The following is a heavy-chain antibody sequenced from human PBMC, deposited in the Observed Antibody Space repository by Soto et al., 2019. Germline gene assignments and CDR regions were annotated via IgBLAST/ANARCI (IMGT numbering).Heavy chain of an antibody. J-gene: IGHJ6*02. V-gene: IGHV3-33*01. CDR2: IWYDGSNK. Sequence: QVQLVESGGGVVQPGRSLRLSCAASGFTFSSYGMHWVRQAPGKGLEWVAVIWYDGSNKYYADSVKGRFTISRDNSKNTLYLQMNSLRAEDTAVYYCARRGPKRIGDTAMVPYGMDVWGQGTTVTVSS. D-gene: IGHD5-18*01. CDR3: ARRGPKRIGDTAMVPYGMDV. CDR1: GFTFSSYG.